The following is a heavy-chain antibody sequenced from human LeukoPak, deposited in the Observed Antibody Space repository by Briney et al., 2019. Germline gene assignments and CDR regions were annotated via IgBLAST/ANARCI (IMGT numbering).Heavy chain of an antibody. CDR1: GFTFGSYE. CDR2: ISSSGSTI. CDR3: ARDRGYSSSWLYFDY. D-gene: IGHD6-13*01. J-gene: IGHJ4*02. V-gene: IGHV3-48*03. Sequence: PGGSLRLSCAASGFTFGSYEMNWVRQAPGKGLEWVSYISSSGSTIYYADSVKGRFTISRDNAKNSLYLQMNSLRAEDTAVYYCARDRGYSSSWLYFDYWGQGTLVTVSS.